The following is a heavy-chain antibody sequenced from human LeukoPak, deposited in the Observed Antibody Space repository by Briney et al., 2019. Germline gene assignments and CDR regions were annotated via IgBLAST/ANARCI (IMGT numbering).Heavy chain of an antibody. CDR2: IYYSGST. J-gene: IGHJ4*02. CDR3: VRHRMITGIDY. Sequence: PSETLSLTCTVSGGSISSYYWSWIRQPPGKGLEWIGYIYYSGSTNYNPSLKSRVTISVDTSKNQFSLKLSSVTAADTAVYYCVRHRMITGIDYWGQGTLVTVSS. D-gene: IGHD3-16*01. CDR1: GGSISSYY. V-gene: IGHV4-59*08.